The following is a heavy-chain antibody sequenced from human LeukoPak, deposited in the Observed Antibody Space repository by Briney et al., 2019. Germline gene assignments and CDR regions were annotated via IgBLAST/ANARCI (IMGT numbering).Heavy chain of an antibody. J-gene: IGHJ4*02. V-gene: IGHV3-7*05. CDR1: GFTFSSYW. CDR3: AKEGSSGWTRSFDY. Sequence: GGSLRLSCAASGFTFSSYWMSWVRQAPGKGLEWVANIKQDGSEEVYVDSVKGRFTISRDNSENTLYLQMNTLRAEDTAVYYCAKEGSSGWTRSFDYWGQGTLVTVSS. D-gene: IGHD6-19*01. CDR2: IKQDGSEE.